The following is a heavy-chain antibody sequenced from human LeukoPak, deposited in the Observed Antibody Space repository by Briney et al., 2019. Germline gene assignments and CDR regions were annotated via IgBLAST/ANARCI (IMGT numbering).Heavy chain of an antibody. CDR2: ISGSGDNT. D-gene: IGHD3-22*01. V-gene: IGHV3-23*01. CDR1: GFTFSSYA. Sequence: GGSLRLSCAASGFTFSSYAMSWVRQAPGKGLGWVSGISGSGDNTYYADSVKGRFTISRDNSKNTLYVQVNSLGTEDTAAYYCAKGSYYDSSGSFYFDYWGQGTLVTVSS. J-gene: IGHJ4*02. CDR3: AKGSYYDSSGSFYFDY.